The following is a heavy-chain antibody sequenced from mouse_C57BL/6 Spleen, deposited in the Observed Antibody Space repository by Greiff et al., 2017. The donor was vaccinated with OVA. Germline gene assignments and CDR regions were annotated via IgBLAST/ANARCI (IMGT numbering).Heavy chain of an antibody. D-gene: IGHD2-4*01. CDR1: GFTFSDYY. Sequence: DVKLVESGGGLVQPGGSLKLSCAASGFTFSDYYMYWVRQTPEKRLEWVAYISNGGGSTYYPDTVKGRFTISRDNAKNTLYLQMSRLKSEDTAMYYCASFYYDYDRDWYFDVWGIGTTVTVSS. V-gene: IGHV5-12*01. CDR2: ISNGGGST. J-gene: IGHJ1*03. CDR3: ASFYYDYDRDWYFDV.